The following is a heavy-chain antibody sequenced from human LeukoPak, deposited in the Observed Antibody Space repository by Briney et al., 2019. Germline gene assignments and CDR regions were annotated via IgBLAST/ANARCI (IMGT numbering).Heavy chain of an antibody. J-gene: IGHJ4*02. V-gene: IGHV1-69*04. CDR2: IIPILGIA. Sequence: GASVKVSCKASGGTFSSYTISWVRQAPGQGLEWMGRIIPILGIANYAQKFQGRVTIAADKSTSTAYMELNSLRAEDTAVYYCAREVRYCSGGSCYAYFDYWGQGTLVTVSS. CDR1: GGTFSSYT. CDR3: AREVRYCSGGSCYAYFDY. D-gene: IGHD2-15*01.